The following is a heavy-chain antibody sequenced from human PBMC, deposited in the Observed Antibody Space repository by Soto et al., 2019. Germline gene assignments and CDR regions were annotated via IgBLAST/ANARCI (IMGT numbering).Heavy chain of an antibody. Sequence: PVGSLRLSCAASGFTFSSYGMHWVRQAPGKGLEWVAVIWYDGSNKYYADSVKGRFTISRDNSKNTLYLQMNSLRAEDTAVYYCARDPHQPSSGWPGEGYYFDYWGQGTLVTVSS. J-gene: IGHJ4*02. CDR3: ARDPHQPSSGWPGEGYYFDY. CDR2: IWYDGSNK. V-gene: IGHV3-33*01. CDR1: GFTFSSYG. D-gene: IGHD6-19*01.